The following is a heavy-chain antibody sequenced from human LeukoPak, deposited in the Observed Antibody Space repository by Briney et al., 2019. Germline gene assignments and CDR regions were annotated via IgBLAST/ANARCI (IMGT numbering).Heavy chain of an antibody. J-gene: IGHJ4*02. V-gene: IGHV4-61*02. CDR1: GGSISSGSYY. CDR2: IYTSGST. Sequence: KPSQTLSLTCTVSGGSISSGSYYWSWIRQPAGKGLEWIGRIYTSGSTNYNPSLKSRVTISVDTSKNQFSLKLSSVTAADTAVYYCSRYSYGPFDYWGQGTLVTVSS. D-gene: IGHD5-18*01. CDR3: SRYSYGPFDY.